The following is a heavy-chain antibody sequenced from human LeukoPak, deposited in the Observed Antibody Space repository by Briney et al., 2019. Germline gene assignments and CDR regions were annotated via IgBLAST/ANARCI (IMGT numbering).Heavy chain of an antibody. CDR3: ARGYYHDSSGLDY. V-gene: IGHV4-59*01. CDR2: IYYSGNT. D-gene: IGHD3-22*01. J-gene: IGHJ4*02. CDR1: GGSISSYY. Sequence: PSETLSLTCTVSGGSISSYYWSWIRQPPGKGLEWIGYIYYSGNTNYNPSLKTRVTISVDTSKNQFSLKLSSVTAADTAVYYCARGYYHDSSGLDYWGQGTLVTVSS.